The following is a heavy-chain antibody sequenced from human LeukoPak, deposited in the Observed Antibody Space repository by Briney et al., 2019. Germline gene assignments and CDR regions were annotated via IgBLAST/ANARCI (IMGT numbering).Heavy chain of an antibody. CDR3: ARSLYDFWSGYSI. J-gene: IGHJ3*02. V-gene: IGHV5-51*01. CDR1: GYSFTGYW. CDR2: IYPGDSDT. D-gene: IGHD3-3*01. Sequence: VESLKISCKASGYSFTGYWICWVRQMPGKGLEWLGIIYPGDSDTRYSPSFQGQVTISADKSINTAYLQWSSLKASDTAMYYCARSLYDFWSGYSIWGQGTMVTVPS.